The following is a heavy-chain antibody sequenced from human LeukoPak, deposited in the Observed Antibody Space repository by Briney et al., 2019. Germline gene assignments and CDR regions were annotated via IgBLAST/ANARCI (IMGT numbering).Heavy chain of an antibody. V-gene: IGHV4-59*01. D-gene: IGHD1-26*01. CDR2: IYYSGST. CDR1: GGSNSSYY. CDR3: ARGGMGGSYLYYYYYYMDV. J-gene: IGHJ6*03. Sequence: SETLSLTCTVSGGSNSSYYWSWIRQPPGKGLEWIGYIYYSGSTNYNPSLKSRVTISVDTSKNQFSLKLSSVTAADTAVYYCARGGMGGSYLYYYYYYMDVWGKGTTVTVSS.